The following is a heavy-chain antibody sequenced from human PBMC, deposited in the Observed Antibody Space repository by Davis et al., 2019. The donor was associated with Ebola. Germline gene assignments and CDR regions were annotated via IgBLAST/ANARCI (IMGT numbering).Heavy chain of an antibody. D-gene: IGHD6-13*01. CDR3: AREVSLLASGTSYYYYYGMDV. CDR2: VNPSGGST. Sequence: AASVKVSCYASGYTFTSYYMHWVRQATRQGLGWMGIVNPSGGSTSYAQKFQGRVTMTRDTATSTFYMELSSLRSEDTAVYYCAREVSLLASGTSYYYYYGMDVWGQGTTVTVSS. V-gene: IGHV1-46*01. J-gene: IGHJ6*02. CDR1: GYTFTSYY.